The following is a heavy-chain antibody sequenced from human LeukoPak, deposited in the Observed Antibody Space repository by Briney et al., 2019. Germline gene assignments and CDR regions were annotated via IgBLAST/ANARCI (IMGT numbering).Heavy chain of an antibody. D-gene: IGHD1-26*01. J-gene: IGHJ1*01. CDR2: ISGSGGST. V-gene: IGHV3-23*01. Sequence: PGGSLRLSCAASGFTFSSYAMSWVRQAPGKGLEWVSAISGSGGSTYYADSVKGRFTISRDNSKNTLYLQMNSLRAEDTAVYYCAKEERNSGGYPAEYFQHWGQGTLVTVSS. CDR3: AKEERNSGGYPAEYFQH. CDR1: GFTFSSYA.